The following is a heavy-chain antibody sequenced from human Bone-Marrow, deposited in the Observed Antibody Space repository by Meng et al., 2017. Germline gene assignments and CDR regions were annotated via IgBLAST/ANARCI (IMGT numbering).Heavy chain of an antibody. D-gene: IGHD3-3*01. V-gene: IGHV4-30-4*08. Sequence: QVQLQESGPGLVKPSQTLSLTCTVSGGSISSGDYYWSWIRKPPGKGLEWIGYIYYTGTTYYNPSLKSRLTISVDTSKNQFSLNLTSVTAADTAVYYCARDTDFWSASNWFDPWGPGTLVTVSS. CDR3: ARDTDFWSASNWFDP. CDR1: GGSISSGDYY. CDR2: IYYTGTT. J-gene: IGHJ5*02.